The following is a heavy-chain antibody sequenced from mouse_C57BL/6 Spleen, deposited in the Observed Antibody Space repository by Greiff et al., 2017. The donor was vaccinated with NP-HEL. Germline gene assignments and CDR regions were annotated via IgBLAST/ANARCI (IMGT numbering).Heavy chain of an antibody. V-gene: IGHV1-74*01. CDR2: IHPSDSDT. J-gene: IGHJ2*01. D-gene: IGHD2-10*02. Sequence: QVQLQQPGAELVKPGASVKVSCKASGYTFTSYWMHWVKQRPGQGLEWIVRIHPSDSDTNYNQKFKGKATLTVDKSSSTAYMQLSSLTSEDSAVYYCAIWYGNYPPFDYWGQGTTLTVSS. CDR3: AIWYGNYPPFDY. CDR1: GYTFTSYW.